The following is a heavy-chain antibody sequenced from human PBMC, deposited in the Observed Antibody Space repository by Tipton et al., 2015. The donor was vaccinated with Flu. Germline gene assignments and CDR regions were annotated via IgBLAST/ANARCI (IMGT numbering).Heavy chain of an antibody. D-gene: IGHD6-19*01. Sequence: QLVQSGAEVKKPGASVKVSCKASGYTFTSYGISWVRQAPGQGLERMGWISAYNGNTNYAQKLQGRVNMTTDTSTSTAYMELRSLSSDDTAVYYCARDQEMAVAGTGSYYFGMDVWGQGTTVPVSS. CDR2: ISAYNGNT. V-gene: IGHV1-18*01. CDR1: GYTFTSYG. CDR3: ARDQEMAVAGTGSYYFGMDV. J-gene: IGHJ6*02.